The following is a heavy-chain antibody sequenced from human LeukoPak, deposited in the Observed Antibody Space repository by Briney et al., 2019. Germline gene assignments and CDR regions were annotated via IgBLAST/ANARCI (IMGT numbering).Heavy chain of an antibody. Sequence: SQTLSLTCTVSGGSISSGGYYWSWIRQPPGKGLEWIGYIYHSGSTYYNPSLKSRVTISVDRSKNQFSLKLSSVTAADTAVYYCARDTASSSSHDYWGQGTLVTVSS. CDR2: IYHSGST. J-gene: IGHJ4*02. CDR3: ARDTASSSSHDY. CDR1: GGSISSGGYY. V-gene: IGHV4-30-2*01. D-gene: IGHD6-13*01.